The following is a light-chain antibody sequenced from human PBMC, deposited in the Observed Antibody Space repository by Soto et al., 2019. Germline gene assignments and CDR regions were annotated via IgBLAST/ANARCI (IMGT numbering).Light chain of an antibody. CDR2: AVS. CDR1: SSDVGNYNL. V-gene: IGLV2-23*02. CDR3: CSYSGDIRWV. Sequence: QSALTQPASVSGSLGQSITISCTGTSSDVGNYNLVSWYQHHPVRAPKLMIYAVSKRPSGVSNRFSGSKSDNTAFLTIAGLQAEDEADYYCCSYSGDIRWVFGGGTKLTVL. J-gene: IGLJ3*02.